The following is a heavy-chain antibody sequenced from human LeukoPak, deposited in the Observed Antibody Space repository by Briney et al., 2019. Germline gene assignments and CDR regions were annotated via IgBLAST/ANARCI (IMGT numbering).Heavy chain of an antibody. D-gene: IGHD1-7*01. Sequence: ASVKVSCKASGYTFTGYYMHWVRQAPGQGLEWMGWINPNSGGTNYAQKFQGRVTMTRDTSISTAYMELSRLRSDDTAVYYCARSPYNWNYALDYWGQGTLVTVSS. V-gene: IGHV1-2*02. CDR1: GYTFTGYY. J-gene: IGHJ4*02. CDR3: ARSPYNWNYALDY. CDR2: INPNSGGT.